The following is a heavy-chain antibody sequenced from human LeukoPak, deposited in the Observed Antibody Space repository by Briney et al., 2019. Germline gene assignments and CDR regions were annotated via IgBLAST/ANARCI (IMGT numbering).Heavy chain of an antibody. J-gene: IGHJ4*02. D-gene: IGHD6-13*01. CDR3: ARVPGRSSSWTLDY. V-gene: IGHV4-59*01. Sequence: PSETLSLTCTVSGGSISSYHWSWIRQPPGKGLEWIGYIYYSGSTNYNPSLKSRVTISVDTSKNHFSLKLSSVTAADTAVYYCARVPGRSSSWTLDYWGQGTLVTVSS. CDR2: IYYSGST. CDR1: GGSISSYH.